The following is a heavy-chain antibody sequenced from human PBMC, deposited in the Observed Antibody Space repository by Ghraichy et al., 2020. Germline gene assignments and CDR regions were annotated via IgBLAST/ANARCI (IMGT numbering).Heavy chain of an antibody. CDR3: ARGGFIHALDV. J-gene: IGHJ6*02. CDR2: INNDGTNT. Sequence: GGSLRLSCAASGFTFSSYWMYWVRHGPGKGLVWISQINNDGTNTNYADAAKGRFTISRDNAKNTLYLQMNSLRAEDTAVYYCARGGFIHALDVWGQGTTVTVSS. D-gene: IGHD3-10*01. V-gene: IGHV3-74*01. CDR1: GFTFSSYW.